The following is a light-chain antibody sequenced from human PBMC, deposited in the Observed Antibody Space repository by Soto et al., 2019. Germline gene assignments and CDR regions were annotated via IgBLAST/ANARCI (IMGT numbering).Light chain of an antibody. Sequence: QSALTQPASVSGSPGQSITISCTGTSSDVGSYNLVSWYQQHPGKAPKLMIYEGSKRHSGVSNRFSGSKSGNTASLTISGLQAEDEADYYCCSYAGSSTFSNYVFGTGTKVTVL. CDR1: SSDVGSYNL. V-gene: IGLV2-23*03. J-gene: IGLJ1*01. CDR2: EGS. CDR3: CSYAGSSTFSNYV.